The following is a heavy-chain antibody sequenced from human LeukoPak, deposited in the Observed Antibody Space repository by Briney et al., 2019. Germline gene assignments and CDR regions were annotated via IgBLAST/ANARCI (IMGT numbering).Heavy chain of an antibody. V-gene: IGHV4-34*01. Sequence: MASETQSLTCAVYGGSFSGYYWSWIRQPPGKGLEWIGEINHSGSTNYNPSLKSRVTISVDTSKNQFSLKLRSVTAADTAVYYCARGNVADYYGSASHNYWGQGTLVTVSS. J-gene: IGHJ4*02. D-gene: IGHD3-10*01. CDR2: INHSGST. CDR1: GGSFSGYY. CDR3: ARGNVADYYGSASHNY.